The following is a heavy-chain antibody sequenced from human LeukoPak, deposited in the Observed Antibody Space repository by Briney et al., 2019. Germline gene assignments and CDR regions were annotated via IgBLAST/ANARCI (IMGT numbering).Heavy chain of an antibody. CDR3: AKKKGGSYENNYFDY. D-gene: IGHD3-16*01. CDR2: IRYDGSNK. CDR1: GFTFSSYG. V-gene: IGHV3-30*02. Sequence: GGSLRLSCAASGFTFSSYGMHWVRQAPGKGLEWVAFIRYDGSNKYYADSVKGRFTISRGNSKNTLYLQMNSLRAEDTAVYYCAKKKGGSYENNYFDYWGQGTLVTVSS. J-gene: IGHJ4*02.